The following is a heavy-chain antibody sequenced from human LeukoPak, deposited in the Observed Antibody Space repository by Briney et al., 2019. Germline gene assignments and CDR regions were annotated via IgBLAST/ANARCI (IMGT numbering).Heavy chain of an antibody. J-gene: IGHJ6*02. CDR3: AKDLGNVVGYYYGMDV. D-gene: IGHD2-21*01. CDR2: ISYDGSNK. V-gene: IGHV3-30*18. Sequence: PGGSLRLSCAASGFTFSSYGMHWVRQAPGKGLEGVAVISYDGSNKYYADSVKGRFTISRDNSKNTLYLQMNSLRAEDTAVFYCAKDLGNVVGYYYGMDVWGQGTTVTVSS. CDR1: GFTFSSYG.